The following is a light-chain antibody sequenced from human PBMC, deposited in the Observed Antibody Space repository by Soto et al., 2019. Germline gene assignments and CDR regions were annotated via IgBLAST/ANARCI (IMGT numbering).Light chain of an antibody. J-gene: IGLJ1*01. CDR1: SSDVGRYNY. Sequence: QSALAQPASVPGSPGQSITISCTGTSSDVGRYNYVSWYQQHPGKAPKLTIYDVSSRPSGVSSRFSGSKSGNTASLTISGLQAEDEADYYCGSFTSSSTYVFGTGTKVTVL. V-gene: IGLV2-14*03. CDR3: GSFTSSSTYV. CDR2: DVS.